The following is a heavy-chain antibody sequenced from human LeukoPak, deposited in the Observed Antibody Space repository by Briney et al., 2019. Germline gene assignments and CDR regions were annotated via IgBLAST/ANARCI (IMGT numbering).Heavy chain of an antibody. V-gene: IGHV4-59*01. D-gene: IGHD3-10*01. CDR3: ARGGMVPTNYCCYYAMDV. Sequence: SETLSLTCTVSGGSISSYYWSWIRQSPGKGLEWIGYIYYSGSTNYNPSLTSRVTISVDTSKNQFSLKLSSVTAADTAVYYCARGGMVPTNYCCYYAMDVWGQGTTVTVSS. CDR2: IYYSGST. J-gene: IGHJ6*02. CDR1: GGSISSYY.